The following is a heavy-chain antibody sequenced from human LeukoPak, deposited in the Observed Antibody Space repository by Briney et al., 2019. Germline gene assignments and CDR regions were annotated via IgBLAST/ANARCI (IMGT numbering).Heavy chain of an antibody. J-gene: IGHJ4*02. D-gene: IGHD1-26*01. V-gene: IGHV1-2*02. CDR2: INSNSGAR. Sequence: GASVKVSCKASVYTFSGYYMHWVRQAPGQGLESMGWINSNSGARNYAPKFQGRVTFSRDNSISTAYMELSSLRSDDTAIYYCARGRGGATTGFDHGGQGTLVTVSS. CDR1: VYTFSGYY. CDR3: ARGRGGATTGFDH.